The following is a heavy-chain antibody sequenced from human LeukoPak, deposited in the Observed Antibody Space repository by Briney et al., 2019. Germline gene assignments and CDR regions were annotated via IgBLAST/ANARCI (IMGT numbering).Heavy chain of an antibody. CDR2: IYSGGST. CDR3: ARDQGSFDP. Sequence: GGSLRLSCAASGFTASSNYMSWVRQAPGKGLEWASVIYSGGSTYYADSAKGRFTISRDNSKKTLYLQMNSLRAEDTAVYYCARDQGSFDPWGQGTLVTVSS. V-gene: IGHV3-53*01. CDR1: GFTASSNY. D-gene: IGHD2-15*01. J-gene: IGHJ5*02.